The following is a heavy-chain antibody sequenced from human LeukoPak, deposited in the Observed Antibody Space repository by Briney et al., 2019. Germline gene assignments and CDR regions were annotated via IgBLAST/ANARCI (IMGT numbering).Heavy chain of an antibody. CDR3: ARGGDSSGHTVY. V-gene: IGHV1-8*01. Sequence: ASVKVSCKASGYTFTSNDINWVRQATGQGLEWMGWMNPNSGNTGYAQKFQGRVTMTRNTSISTAYMELSSLRSEDTAVYYCARGGDSSGHTVYWGQGTLVTVSS. J-gene: IGHJ4*02. CDR1: GYTFTSND. CDR2: MNPNSGNT. D-gene: IGHD3-22*01.